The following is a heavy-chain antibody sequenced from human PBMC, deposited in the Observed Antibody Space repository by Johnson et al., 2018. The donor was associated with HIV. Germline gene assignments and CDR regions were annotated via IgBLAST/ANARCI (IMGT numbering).Heavy chain of an antibody. J-gene: IGHJ3*02. V-gene: IGHV3-13*01. CDR2: IGTAGDT. CDR3: ARGDYGDYGRDAFDI. Sequence: VQLVESGGGVVQPGRSLRLSCAASGFTFSSYDMHWVRQATGKGLEWVSAIGTAGDTYYPGSVKGRFTISRDNSKNTLYLQMNSLRAEDSAVYYCARGDYGDYGRDAFDIWGQGTMVTVSS. D-gene: IGHD4-17*01. CDR1: GFTFSSYD.